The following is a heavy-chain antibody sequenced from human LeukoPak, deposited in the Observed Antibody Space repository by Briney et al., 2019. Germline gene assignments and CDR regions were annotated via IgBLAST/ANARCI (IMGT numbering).Heavy chain of an antibody. CDR3: AKDGRVAAAAYYFDY. CDR2: IANDGRDK. CDR1: GFTFSSHG. V-gene: IGHV3-30*18. J-gene: IGHJ4*02. D-gene: IGHD6-13*01. Sequence: GGSLRLSCAASGFTFSSHGMHWVRQAPGRGLEWVAVIANDGRDKKYADSVKGRFTISRDNSKNTLFLQMNSLRTEDTAVYYCAKDGRVAAAAYYFDYWGQGTLATVSS.